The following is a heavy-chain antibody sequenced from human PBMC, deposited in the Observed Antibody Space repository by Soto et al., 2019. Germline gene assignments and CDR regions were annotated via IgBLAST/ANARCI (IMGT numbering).Heavy chain of an antibody. Sequence: EVQLLESGGGLVQPGGSLRLSCAASGFTFSSYAMNWVRQAPGKGLEWVSGSGGSTYYADSVRGRFTISRDTSKNTLYLQMSSLRAEDTAVYFCAKGMSYYYGMDVWGQGTTVTVSS. J-gene: IGHJ6*02. CDR1: GFTFSSYA. V-gene: IGHV3-23*01. CDR2: SGGST. CDR3: AKGMSYYYGMDV. D-gene: IGHD2-8*01.